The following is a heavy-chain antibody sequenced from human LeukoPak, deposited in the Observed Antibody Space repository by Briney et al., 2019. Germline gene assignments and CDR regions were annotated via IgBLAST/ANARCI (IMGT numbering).Heavy chain of an antibody. J-gene: IGHJ4*02. CDR2: IKQDGSEK. Sequence: GGSLRLSCAASGFTFSSYTMNWVRQAPGKGLEWVANIKQDGSEKYYVDSVKGRFTISRDNAKNSLYLQMNSLRAEDTAVYYCARVNRFGGWYFDYWGQGTLVTVSS. D-gene: IGHD3-10*02. CDR1: GFTFSSYT. V-gene: IGHV3-7*01. CDR3: ARVNRFGGWYFDY.